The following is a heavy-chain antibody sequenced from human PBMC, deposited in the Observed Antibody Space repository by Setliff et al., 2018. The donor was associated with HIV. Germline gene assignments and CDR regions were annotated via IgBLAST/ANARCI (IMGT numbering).Heavy chain of an antibody. Sequence: GGSLRLSCAASGFTFVNHDIEWVRQAPGKGLEWVSHIGTAGGTYYLDSVKGRFTISREDARNSGYLQMNSLRDDDTAVYFCARTAYYRDSSGYYSVAFDMWGPGTMVTVSS. J-gene: IGHJ3*02. D-gene: IGHD3-22*01. V-gene: IGHV3-13*01. CDR2: IGTAGGT. CDR1: GFTFVNHD. CDR3: ARTAYYRDSSGYYSVAFDM.